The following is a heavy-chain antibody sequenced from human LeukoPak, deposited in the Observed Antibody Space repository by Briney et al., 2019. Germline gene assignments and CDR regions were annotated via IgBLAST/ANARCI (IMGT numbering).Heavy chain of an antibody. CDR1: GFTFSSYS. V-gene: IGHV3-21*04. CDR2: ISSSSSYI. Sequence: GGSLRLSCAASGFTFSSYSMNWVRQAPGKGLEWVSSISSSSSYIYYADSVKGRFTISRDNSKNTLYLQVNSLRAEDTAVYYCAKGGKWDVTPFDYWGQGTLVAVSS. J-gene: IGHJ4*02. D-gene: IGHD1-26*01. CDR3: AKGGKWDVTPFDY.